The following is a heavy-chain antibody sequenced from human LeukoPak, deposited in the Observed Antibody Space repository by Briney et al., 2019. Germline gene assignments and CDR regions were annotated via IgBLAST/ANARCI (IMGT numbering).Heavy chain of an antibody. J-gene: IGHJ4*02. D-gene: IGHD6-19*01. CDR2: NRYSGRT. Sequence: ADTLSLTCTACDDLINRDFWTCIRQPPGKALEGSGYNRYSGRTEHNPSLKRRVNISVQASKNQFSLNQTSVTAADTAIYYCARLPDVSGWPFDYWGQGILVTVSS. CDR1: DDLINRDF. V-gene: IGHV4-59*07. CDR3: ARLPDVSGWPFDY.